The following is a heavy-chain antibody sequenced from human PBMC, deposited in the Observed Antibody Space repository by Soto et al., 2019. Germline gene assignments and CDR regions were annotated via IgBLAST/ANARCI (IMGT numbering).Heavy chain of an antibody. CDR1: GFTFNDYY. CDR3: GRGGTTVTDF. Sequence: QVQLVESGGGLVKPGGSLRLSCVASGFTFNDYYMSWIRQAPGKGLEWVSYISSSSGYTNYADSVKGRFTISRDNARNSLYLQMNSLRAEDTAVYYCGRGGTTVTDFWGQGTLVTVSS. J-gene: IGHJ4*02. CDR2: ISSSSGYT. D-gene: IGHD4-17*01. V-gene: IGHV3-11*06.